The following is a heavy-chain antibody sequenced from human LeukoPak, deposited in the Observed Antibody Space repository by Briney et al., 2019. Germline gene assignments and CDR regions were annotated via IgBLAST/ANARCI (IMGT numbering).Heavy chain of an antibody. Sequence: GGSLRLSCAASGFTFSNYGMHWVRQAPGKGLEWVAVISRDGNDKHYTDSVKGRFTIDRDSSKNTLYLQMNSLRAEDTAVYYCARERCVVGACGAFDIWGQGTMATVSS. D-gene: IGHD1-26*01. CDR1: GFTFSNYG. CDR2: ISRDGNDK. CDR3: ARERCVVGACGAFDI. J-gene: IGHJ3*02. V-gene: IGHV3-30*19.